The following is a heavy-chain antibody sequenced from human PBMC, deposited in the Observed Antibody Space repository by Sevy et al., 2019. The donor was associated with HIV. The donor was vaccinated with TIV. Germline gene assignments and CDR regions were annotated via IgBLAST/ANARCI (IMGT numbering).Heavy chain of an antibody. V-gene: IGHV4-59*01. D-gene: IGHD3-22*01. Sequence: SETLSLTCTVSGGSISSYYWSWIRQPPEKGLEWIGYLYYSGSTNYNPSLKSRVTISVDTSKNQFSLKLSSVTAADTAVYYCARVGDYYDSSGYYYPWGQGTLVTVSS. CDR1: GGSISSYY. J-gene: IGHJ5*02. CDR3: ARVGDYYDSSGYYYP. CDR2: LYYSGST.